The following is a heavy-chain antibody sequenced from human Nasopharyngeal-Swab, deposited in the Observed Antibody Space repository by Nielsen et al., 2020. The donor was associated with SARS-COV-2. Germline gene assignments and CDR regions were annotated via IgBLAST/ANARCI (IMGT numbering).Heavy chain of an antibody. V-gene: IGHV1-58*02. CDR1: GLTFSSSA. CDR2: IVVGSGNT. CDR3: AAAYYDILTGLDYYYYYGMDV. J-gene: IGHJ6*02. D-gene: IGHD3-9*01. Sequence: SVNVPCKACGLTFSSSAMQWVRQARGQRPEWIGWIVVGSGNTNYAQKFQERVTITRDMSTSTAYMELSSLGSEDTAVYYCAAAYYDILTGLDYYYYYGMDVWGQGTTVTVSS.